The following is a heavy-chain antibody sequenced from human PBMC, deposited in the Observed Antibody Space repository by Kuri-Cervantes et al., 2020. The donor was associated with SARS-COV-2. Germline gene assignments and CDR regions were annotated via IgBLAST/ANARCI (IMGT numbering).Heavy chain of an antibody. CDR1: GYDFTIYW. Sequence: GGSLRLSCEVSGYDFTIYWISWVRQMPGKGLEWMGGIDPSDSYTDYSPSFGGHVTISIDKSISTAYLQWSSLKASDTAMYYCVRTPHLGAFDFWGQGTMVTVSS. J-gene: IGHJ3*01. D-gene: IGHD2-15*01. V-gene: IGHV5-10-1*01. CDR2: IDPSDSYT. CDR3: VRTPHLGAFDF.